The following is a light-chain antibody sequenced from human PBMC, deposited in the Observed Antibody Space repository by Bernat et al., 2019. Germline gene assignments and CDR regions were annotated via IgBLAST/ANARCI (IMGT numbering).Light chain of an antibody. CDR3: QQYHVYPPT. CDR1: QDISKY. J-gene: IGKJ1*01. V-gene: IGKV1-16*01. CDR2: GAS. Sequence: DIQMTQSPSSLSASVGDRVTITCRATQDISKYLAWFQQKPGKAPKSLIYGASTLHSGVPSRFSGSGSGTDFTLTISSLHPGDSATYYCQQYHVYPPTFGQGTKVEIK.